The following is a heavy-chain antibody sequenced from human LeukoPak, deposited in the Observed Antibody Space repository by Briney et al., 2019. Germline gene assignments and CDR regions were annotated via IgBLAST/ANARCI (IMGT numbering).Heavy chain of an antibody. Sequence: SETLSLTCAVYGGSFSGYYWSWIRQPPGKGLEWIGYIYYSGSTNYNPSLKSRVTISVDTSKNQFSLKLSSVTAADTAVYYCARGWKYSYGTNWFDPWGQGTLVTVSS. J-gene: IGHJ5*02. CDR1: GGSFSGYY. CDR3: ARGWKYSYGTNWFDP. V-gene: IGHV4-59*01. CDR2: IYYSGST. D-gene: IGHD5-18*01.